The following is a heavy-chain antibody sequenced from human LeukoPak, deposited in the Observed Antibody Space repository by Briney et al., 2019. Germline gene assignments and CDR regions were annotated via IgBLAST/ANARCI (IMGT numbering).Heavy chain of an antibody. CDR1: GGSIGSFY. CDR2: IYYTGTT. CDR3: ARNRGWYATDV. Sequence: SETLSLTCTVSGGSIGSFYWSWIRQPPGEGLEWIGYIYYTGTTNYNPSLKSRVTISVDTSKNQLSLKLSSATAADTAVYYCARNRGWYATDVWGQGAAVTVSS. J-gene: IGHJ6*02. D-gene: IGHD6-19*01. V-gene: IGHV4-59*01.